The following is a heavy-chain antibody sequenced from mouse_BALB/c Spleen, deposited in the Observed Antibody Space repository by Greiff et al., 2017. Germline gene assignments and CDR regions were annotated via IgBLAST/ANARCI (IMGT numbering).Heavy chain of an antibody. CDR1: GYTFTSYW. CDR2: INPSTGYT. V-gene: IGHV1-7*01. CDR3: ARSGTTVVEDY. J-gene: IGHJ4*01. Sequence: VQLQQSGAELAKPGASVKMSCKASGYTFTSYWMHWVKQRPGQGLEWIGYINPSTGYTEYNQKFKDKATLTADKSSSTAYMQLSSLTSEDSAVYYCARSGTTVVEDYWGQGTSVTVSS. D-gene: IGHD1-1*01.